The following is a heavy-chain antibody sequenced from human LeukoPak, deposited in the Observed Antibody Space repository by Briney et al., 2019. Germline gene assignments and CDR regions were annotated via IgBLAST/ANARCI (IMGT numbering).Heavy chain of an antibody. V-gene: IGHV3-64*01. CDR1: GFTFSSYA. D-gene: IGHD1-14*01. J-gene: IGHJ6*03. Sequence: GGSLRLSCAASGFTFSSYAMHWVRQAPGKGLEYVSAINSNGSSTYYANSVKGRFTISRDNPKNTLYLQMGGLRAEDMAVYYCARDVRDRAYYYYYYYMDVWGKGTTVTVSS. CDR3: ARDVRDRAYYYYYYYMDV. CDR2: INSNGSST.